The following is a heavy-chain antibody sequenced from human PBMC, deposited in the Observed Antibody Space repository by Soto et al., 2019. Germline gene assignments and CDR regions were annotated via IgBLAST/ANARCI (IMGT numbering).Heavy chain of an antibody. CDR2: INHSGST. V-gene: IGHV4-34*01. CDR1: GGSFSGYY. J-gene: IGHJ4*02. CDR3: ARGPALDY. D-gene: IGHD2-15*01. Sequence: SETLSLTCAVYGGSFSGYYWSWIRQPPGKGLEWIGEINHSGSTNYNPSLKSRVTISVDTSKNQFSLKLSSVTAADTAVYYCARGPALDYWGQGTLVTVSS.